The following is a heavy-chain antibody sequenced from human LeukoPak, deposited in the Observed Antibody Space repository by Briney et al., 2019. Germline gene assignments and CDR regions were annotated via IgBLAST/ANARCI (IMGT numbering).Heavy chain of an antibody. CDR2: INPDSGAT. J-gene: IGHJ5*02. V-gene: IGHV1-2*02. Sequence: ASVTVSCKASGYRFSASSMHWVRQAPGQGLEWMGLINPDSGATHFAQKFQGRVIMTSDTSISTVYLELSRLRSDDTAVYYGAREGCFSTNCHVIGDDNWIDPWGQGTLVTVSS. CDR1: GYRFSASS. CDR3: AREGCFSTNCHVIGDDNWIDP. D-gene: IGHD2-2*01.